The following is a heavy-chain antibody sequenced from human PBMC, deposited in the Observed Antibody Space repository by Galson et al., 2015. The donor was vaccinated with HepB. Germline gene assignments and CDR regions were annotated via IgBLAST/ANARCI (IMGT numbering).Heavy chain of an antibody. J-gene: IGHJ4*02. Sequence: QSGAEVKKPGESLKISCKGSGYTFTNYWIGWVRQMPGKGLEWMGIIFLGDSDIKYSPSFQGQVTISADKSISTAYLQWNSLKASDTAMYFCARVGSGRAFDYWGQGTLVTVSS. V-gene: IGHV5-51*01. CDR2: IFLGDSDI. D-gene: IGHD6-19*01. CDR1: GYTFTNYW. CDR3: ARVGSGRAFDY.